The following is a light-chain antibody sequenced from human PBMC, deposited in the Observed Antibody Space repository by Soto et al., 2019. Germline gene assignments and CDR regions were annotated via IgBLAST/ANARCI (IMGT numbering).Light chain of an antibody. CDR3: QQYGSSGT. CDR1: QTVSSNY. V-gene: IGKV3-20*01. J-gene: IGKJ1*01. CDR2: GAS. Sequence: EIILTQSPDTLSLSPGERATLSCRASQTVSSNYLAWCQQRPSQAPRLLIYGASNRATGIPDRFSGSGSGTDFTLTISRLEPEDFAVYYCQQYGSSGTFGQGTKVDIK.